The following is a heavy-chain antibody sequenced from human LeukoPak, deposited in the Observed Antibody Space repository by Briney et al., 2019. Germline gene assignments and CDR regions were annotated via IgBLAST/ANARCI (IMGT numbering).Heavy chain of an antibody. V-gene: IGHV3-30*03. J-gene: IGHJ4*02. CDR1: GFTFSSYG. D-gene: IGHD4-17*01. Sequence: QNGRSLRLSCAASGFTFSSYGMHWVRQAPGKGLEWVAVISFDGTNKFYADSVKGRFTISRDNSKKTVYLQMNSLRAEDAAVYYCARGVYGDYVDYWGQGTLVTVSS. CDR3: ARGVYGDYVDY. CDR2: ISFDGTNK.